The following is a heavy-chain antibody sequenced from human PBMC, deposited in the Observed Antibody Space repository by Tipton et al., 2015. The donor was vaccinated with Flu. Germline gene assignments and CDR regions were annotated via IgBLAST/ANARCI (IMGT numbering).Heavy chain of an antibody. V-gene: IGHV3-53*01. CDR1: GFTVSSNY. CDR3: ARGRGYCVTTTCLLPFDF. D-gene: IGHD2-2*01. Sequence: QLVQSGGGLIQRGGSLRLSCVVSGFTVSSNYMTWVRQAPGKGLEWVSVIYSGGSTKYADSVKGRFTISRDNSKNTLYPQMNSLRAEDTAVYYCARGRGYCVTTTCLLPFDFWGQGTLVTVSS. J-gene: IGHJ4*02. CDR2: IYSGGST.